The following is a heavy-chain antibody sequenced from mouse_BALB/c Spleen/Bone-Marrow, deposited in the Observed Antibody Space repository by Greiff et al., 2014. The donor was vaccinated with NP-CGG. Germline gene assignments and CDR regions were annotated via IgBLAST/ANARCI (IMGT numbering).Heavy chain of an antibody. V-gene: IGHV1-9*01. D-gene: IGHD1-1*01. CDR2: ILPGSGST. Sequence: VQLVESGAELMKPGASVKISCKATGYTFSSYWIEWVKQRPGHGLEWIGEILPGSGSTNYNEKFKGKATFTADTSSNTAYMQLSSLTSEDSAVYYCARLNYYGSLDYWGQGTTLTVSS. J-gene: IGHJ2*01. CDR3: ARLNYYGSLDY. CDR1: GYTFSSYW.